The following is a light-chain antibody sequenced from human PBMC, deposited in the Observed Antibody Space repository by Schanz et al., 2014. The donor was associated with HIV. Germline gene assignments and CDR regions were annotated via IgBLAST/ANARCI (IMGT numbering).Light chain of an antibody. V-gene: IGLV2-11*01. CDR3: CSYAGSYTWV. J-gene: IGLJ3*02. CDR1: SGDVGSYNY. Sequence: QSALTQPASVSGSPGQSISISCTGTSGDVGSYNYVSWYQQHPGKAPKLMIYDVSKRPSGVPDRFSGSKSGNTASLTISGLQAEDEADYYCCSYAGSYTWVFGGGTKLTVL. CDR2: DVS.